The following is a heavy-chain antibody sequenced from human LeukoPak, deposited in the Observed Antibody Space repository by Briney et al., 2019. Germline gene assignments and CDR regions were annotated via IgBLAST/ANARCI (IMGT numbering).Heavy chain of an antibody. D-gene: IGHD6-19*01. Sequence: GGSLRLSCAASGFTFSSYWMSWVRQAPRKGLEWVANIKQDGSEKYYVDSVKGRFTISRDNAKNSLYLQMNSLRAEDTAVYYCARRTGYSSGWFLDYWGQGTLVTVSS. CDR3: ARRTGYSSGWFLDY. CDR2: IKQDGSEK. CDR1: GFTFSSYW. V-gene: IGHV3-7*01. J-gene: IGHJ4*02.